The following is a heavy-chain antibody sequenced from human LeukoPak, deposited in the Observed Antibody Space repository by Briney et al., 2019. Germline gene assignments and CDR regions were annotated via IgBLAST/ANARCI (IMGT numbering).Heavy chain of an antibody. CDR1: GYTFTGYY. D-gene: IGHD6-19*01. CDR3: ARDHYSSGWHFNY. J-gene: IGHJ4*02. CDR2: INPNSGGT. Sequence: ASVKVSCKASGYTFTGYYMHWVRQAPGQGLEWMGWINPNSGGTNYAQKFQGRVTMTRDTSISTAYMELSRLRSDDTAVYYCARDHYSSGWHFNYWGQGTLVTVSS. V-gene: IGHV1-2*02.